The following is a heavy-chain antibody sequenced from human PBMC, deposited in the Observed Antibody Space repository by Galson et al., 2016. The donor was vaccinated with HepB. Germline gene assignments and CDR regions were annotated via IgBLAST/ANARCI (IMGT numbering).Heavy chain of an antibody. CDR1: GFTFSDYC. V-gene: IGHV3-11*01. J-gene: IGHJ6*04. CDR3: ARAGSIFGVYDYYRMDV. Sequence: SLRLSCAASGFTFSDYCMSWIRQAPGKGLEWVSYIAGRGNVIYDADSVKGRFTISRDNANDLLFLQMNSLRVEDTAVYYCARAGSIFGVYDYYRMDVWGKGTTVTVSS. D-gene: IGHD3-3*01. CDR2: IAGRGNVI.